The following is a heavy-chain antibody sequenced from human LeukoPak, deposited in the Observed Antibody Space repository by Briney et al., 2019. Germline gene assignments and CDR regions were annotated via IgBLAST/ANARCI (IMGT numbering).Heavy chain of an antibody. D-gene: IGHD2-2*02. CDR2: ISGSGGST. Sequence: PGGSLRLSCAASGFTFSSYTMSWVRQAPGKGLEWVSGISGSGGSTYYADSVKGRFTISRDNSKNTLYLQMNSLRAEDTAVYYCAKQGSTAIRGYFDYWGQGTLVTVSS. CDR1: GFTFSSYT. J-gene: IGHJ4*02. V-gene: IGHV3-23*01. CDR3: AKQGSTAIRGYFDY.